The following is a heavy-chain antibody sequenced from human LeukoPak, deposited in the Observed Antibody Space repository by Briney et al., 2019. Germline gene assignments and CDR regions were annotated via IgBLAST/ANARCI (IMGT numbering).Heavy chain of an antibody. CDR3: ARAGWNAGTYPY. CDR1: GYTFTGYY. J-gene: IGHJ4*02. V-gene: IGHV1-18*04. D-gene: IGHD6-13*01. CDR2: ISAYNGNT. Sequence: ASVTVSCKTSGYTFTGYYMHWVRQAPGQGLEWMGWISAYNGNTNYAQKLQGRVTMTTDTSTSTAHMELRSLRTDDTAVYYCARAGWNAGTYPYWGQGTLVTVSS.